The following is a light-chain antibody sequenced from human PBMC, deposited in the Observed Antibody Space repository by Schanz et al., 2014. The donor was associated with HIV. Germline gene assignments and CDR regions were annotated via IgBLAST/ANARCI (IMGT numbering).Light chain of an antibody. CDR1: SSNIGSNY. CDR2: RNN. Sequence: QSVLTQPPSASGTPGQRVTISCSGSSSNIGSNYVYWYQQFPGTAPKLLIYRNNLRPSGVPDRFSGSKSGTSASLAISGLQSEDEADYYCAAWDVNLNGPVFGGGTKLTVL. CDR3: AAWDVNLNGPV. J-gene: IGLJ2*01. V-gene: IGLV1-47*01.